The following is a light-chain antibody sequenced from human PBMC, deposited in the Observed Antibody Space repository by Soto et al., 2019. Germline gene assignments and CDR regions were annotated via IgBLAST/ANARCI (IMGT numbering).Light chain of an antibody. CDR3: QQSYSSPLT. CDR1: QTISSY. CDR2: AAS. V-gene: IGKV1-39*01. J-gene: IGKJ4*02. Sequence: IQMSHSPSPLSASVGYRVTITCRASQTISSYLNWYQQKPGKATKLLMYAASSLQSAVPSRFSGSGSGTDFTLTISSLQPEDFATYYCQQSYSSPLTFGGGTKVYIK.